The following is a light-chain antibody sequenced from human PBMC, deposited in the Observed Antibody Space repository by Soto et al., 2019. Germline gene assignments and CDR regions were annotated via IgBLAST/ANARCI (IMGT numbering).Light chain of an antibody. Sequence: QSALTQPPSASGSPGQSVTISCTGTSSDVGGYKYVSWYQQHPGKAPKVMIYEVSKRPSGVPDRFSGSKSGNTASLTVSGLQAEDEADYYCSSYGGNNNLVFGGGTKLTVL. CDR1: SSDVGGYKY. V-gene: IGLV2-8*01. J-gene: IGLJ2*01. CDR2: EVS. CDR3: SSYGGNNNLV.